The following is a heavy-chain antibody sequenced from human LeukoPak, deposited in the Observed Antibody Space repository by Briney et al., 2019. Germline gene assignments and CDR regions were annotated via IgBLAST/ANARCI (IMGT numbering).Heavy chain of an antibody. Sequence: SETLSLTCTVSGGSVSSGDYYWSWIRQPPGKGLEWIGYIYHSGGTYYNPPLKSRVTISVDTSKNQFSLKLTSVTAADTAVYYCARVTCSGGSCYSFDYWGQGTLVTVST. V-gene: IGHV4-30-4*01. CDR2: IYHSGGT. D-gene: IGHD2-15*01. CDR3: ARVTCSGGSCYSFDY. J-gene: IGHJ4*02. CDR1: GGSVSSGDYY.